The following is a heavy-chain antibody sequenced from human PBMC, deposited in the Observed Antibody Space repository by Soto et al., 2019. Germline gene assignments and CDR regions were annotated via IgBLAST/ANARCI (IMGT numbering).Heavy chain of an antibody. Sequence: EVQLVESGGGLVQPGGSLRLSCTASGFNFSRFWTHWVRQVPGRGLVWVSHINSDGSRTSYADSVKGRFTISRDNAQNTLYLQMNSLRAEDTAVYYCARDLSSCSSARCYSFYYGMDVWGQGTTVTVSS. V-gene: IGHV3-74*01. J-gene: IGHJ6*02. D-gene: IGHD2-2*01. CDR1: GFNFSRFW. CDR2: INSDGSRT. CDR3: ARDLSSCSSARCYSFYYGMDV.